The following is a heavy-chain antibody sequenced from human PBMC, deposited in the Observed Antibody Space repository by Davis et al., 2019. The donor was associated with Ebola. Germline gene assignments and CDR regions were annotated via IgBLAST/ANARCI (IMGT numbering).Heavy chain of an antibody. CDR2: INQDESEK. D-gene: IGHD5-12*01. V-gene: IGHV3-7*03. CDR3: ARRGYSALD. J-gene: IGHJ4*02. CDR1: GFTFSHYW. Sequence: GESLKISCAASGFTFSHYWMSWVRQAPGKGPEWVAIINQDESEKYYVDSVKGRFTISRDNAKNSLYLQMNSLRAEDTAVYYCARRGYSALDWGQGTLVTVSS.